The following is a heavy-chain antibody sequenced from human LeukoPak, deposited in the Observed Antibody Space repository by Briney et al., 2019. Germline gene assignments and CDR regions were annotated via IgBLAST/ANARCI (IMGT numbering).Heavy chain of an antibody. CDR3: ARIGYDSSGYYYYFDY. V-gene: IGHV4-30-2*01. D-gene: IGHD3-22*01. J-gene: IGHJ4*02. Sequence: SETLSLTCTVSGGSISSGGYYWSWIRQPPGKGLEWIGYIYHSGSTYYNPSLKSRVTISVDRSKNQFSLKLSSVTAADTAVYYCARIGYDSSGYYYYFDYWGQGTLVTVSS. CDR2: IYHSGST. CDR1: GGSISSGGYY.